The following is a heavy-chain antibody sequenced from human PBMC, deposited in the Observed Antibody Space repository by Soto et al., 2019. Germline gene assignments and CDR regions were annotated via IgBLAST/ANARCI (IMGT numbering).Heavy chain of an antibody. V-gene: IGHV4-59*01. CDR3: ARDWGYDSSGYPYYYYGMDV. CDR2: IYYSGST. D-gene: IGHD3-22*01. CDR1: GGSISSYY. Sequence: PSETLSLTCTVSGGSISSYYCSWIRQPPGKGLEWIGYIYYSGSTNYNPSLKSRVTISVDTSKNQFSLKLSSVTAADTAVYYCARDWGYDSSGYPYYYYGMDVWGQGTTVTVSS. J-gene: IGHJ6*02.